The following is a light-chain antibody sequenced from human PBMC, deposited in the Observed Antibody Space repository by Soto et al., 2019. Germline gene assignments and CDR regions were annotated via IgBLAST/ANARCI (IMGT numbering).Light chain of an antibody. V-gene: IGLV2-23*01. CDR1: SSDVGTYNL. J-gene: IGLJ3*02. Sequence: QSALTQPASVSGYPGQSITISCTGTSSDVGTYNLVSWYQQHPGKAPQLMIYEGSKRPSGVSNRFSGSKSGNTASLTISGLQAEDEAAYYCCSYASSTTVVFGGGTKLTVL. CDR2: EGS. CDR3: CSYASSTTVV.